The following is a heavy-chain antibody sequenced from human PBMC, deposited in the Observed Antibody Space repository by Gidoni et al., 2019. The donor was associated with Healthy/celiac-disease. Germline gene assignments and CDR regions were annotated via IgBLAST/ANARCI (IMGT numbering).Heavy chain of an antibody. Sequence: EVQLVESGGGLVKSGGSLRLSCAASGFTFGNAWMSWVRQAPGKGLEWVGRIKSKTDGGTADYAAPVKGRFIISRDDSKNTLYLQMNSLKTEDTAVYYCTTEYYDHVWGTSPFFDYWGQGTLVTVSS. CDR2: IKSKTDGGTA. V-gene: IGHV3-15*01. CDR1: GFTFGNAW. D-gene: IGHD3-16*01. J-gene: IGHJ4*02. CDR3: TTEYYDHVWGTSPFFDY.